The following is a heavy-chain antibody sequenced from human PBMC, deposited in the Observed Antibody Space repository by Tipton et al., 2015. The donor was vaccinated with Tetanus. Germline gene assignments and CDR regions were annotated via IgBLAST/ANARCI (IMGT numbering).Heavy chain of an antibody. CDR2: IYYNGNT. J-gene: IGHJ5*02. Sequence: TLSLTCSLSGGSLSSGTFYWDWIRQRPGKGLEWIGNIYYNGNTLQSPSLEGRVTLSLDKSKNQFSLNVKSVTAADTAIYYCARSAENWFDPWGQGILVTVSS. V-gene: IGHV4-39*01. D-gene: IGHD1-14*01. CDR3: ARSAENWFDP. CDR1: GGSLSSGTFY.